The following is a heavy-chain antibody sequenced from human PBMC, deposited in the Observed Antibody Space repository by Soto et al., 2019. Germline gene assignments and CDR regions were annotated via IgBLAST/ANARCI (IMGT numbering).Heavy chain of an antibody. Sequence: QVQLVQSGAEVKNPGASVTVSCKASGYEFDNYGISWVRQAPGQGLEWMGWISGYNGNTNSAENFHGRVTMTRDTSTRIAYMELKSLRSDDTAVYYCARGLTRFGESTDPCDVWGQGTMGTVSS. CDR1: GYEFDNYG. CDR2: ISGYNGNT. CDR3: ARGLTRFGESTDPCDV. J-gene: IGHJ3*01. D-gene: IGHD3-10*01. V-gene: IGHV1-18*01.